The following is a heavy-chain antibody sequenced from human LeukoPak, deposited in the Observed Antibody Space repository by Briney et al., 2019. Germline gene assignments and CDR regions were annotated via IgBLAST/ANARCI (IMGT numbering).Heavy chain of an antibody. V-gene: IGHV1-69*13. J-gene: IGHJ3*02. CDR3: AIRGWGIAAAYAFDI. CDR2: IIPIFGTA. Sequence: SVKVSCKASGGTFSSYAISWVRQAPGQGLEWMGGIIPIFGTANYAQKFQGRVTITADESTSTAYMELSSLRSEDTAVYYCAIRGWGIAAAYAFDIWGQGTMVTVSS. D-gene: IGHD6-13*01. CDR1: GGTFSSYA.